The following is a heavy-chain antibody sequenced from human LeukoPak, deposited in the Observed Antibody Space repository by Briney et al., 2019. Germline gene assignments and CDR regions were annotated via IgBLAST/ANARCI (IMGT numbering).Heavy chain of an antibody. J-gene: IGHJ4*02. D-gene: IGHD1-1*01. V-gene: IGHV4-38-2*02. CDR3: ARDRDLENFDY. CDR1: GYAISSGYH. Sequence: SETLSLTCSVSGYAISSGYHWGWIRQPPGKGLEWVGSIHRTGSTYYNPSLKSRVTISVDTSKNQFSLSVRSVTAADSAVYYCARDRDLENFDYWGQGTLVTVSS. CDR2: IHRTGST.